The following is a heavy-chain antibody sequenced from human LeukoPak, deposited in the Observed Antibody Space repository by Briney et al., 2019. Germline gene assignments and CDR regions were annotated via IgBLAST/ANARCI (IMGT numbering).Heavy chain of an antibody. CDR1: GITLSNYG. CDR3: AKSVVGSTFGALDT. J-gene: IGHJ3*02. CDR2: ISDSGGRT. V-gene: IGHV3-23*01. Sequence: GSLRLSCAVSGITLSNYGMSWVRQAPGKGLEWVAGISDSGGRTNYADSVKGRFTISRDNPKNTLYLQMNSLRAEDTAVYFCAKSVVGSTFGALDTWGQGTLVTVSS. D-gene: IGHD1-26*01.